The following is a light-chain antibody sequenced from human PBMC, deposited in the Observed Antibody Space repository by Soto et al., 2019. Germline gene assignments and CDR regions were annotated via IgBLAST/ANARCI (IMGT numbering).Light chain of an antibody. CDR1: QSVRSSF. CDR2: GAS. Sequence: ELVLTQSPGTLSLSPGERATLSCRASQSVRSSFLAWYQQKPGQAPRLLIYGASSRATGIPDRFSGSGSGTDFTLTISRLEPEDFAVYYCQQYGSSPVTFGQGTKVDIK. J-gene: IGKJ1*01. CDR3: QQYGSSPVT. V-gene: IGKV3-20*01.